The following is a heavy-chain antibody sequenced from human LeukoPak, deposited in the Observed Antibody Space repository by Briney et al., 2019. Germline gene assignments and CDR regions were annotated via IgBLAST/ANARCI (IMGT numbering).Heavy chain of an antibody. CDR3: ARGEVLRFTNYGMGV. V-gene: IGHV4-59*01. CDR1: GGSISSYY. CDR2: IYYSGST. Sequence: SETLSLTCTVSGGSISSYYWSWIRQPPGKGLEWIGYIYYSGSTNYNPSLKSRVTISVDTSKNQFSLKLSPVTAADTAVYYCARGEVLRFTNYGMGVWGQGTTVTVSS. D-gene: IGHD3-3*01. J-gene: IGHJ6*02.